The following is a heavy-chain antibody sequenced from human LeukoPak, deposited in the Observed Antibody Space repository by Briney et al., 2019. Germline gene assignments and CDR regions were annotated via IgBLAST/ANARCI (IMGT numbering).Heavy chain of an antibody. CDR3: AKQKSFDYLSPIDS. CDR1: GGSVSSSRYY. V-gene: IGHV4-39*01. Sequence: PSETLSLTCPVSGGSVSSSRYYWGWIRQPPGKGLEWIGSIYYTGSTYYKPSLKSRVTISVDASKNQISLKLSSVTAADTAVYFCAKQKSFDYLSPIDSWGQGTLVTVSS. J-gene: IGHJ4*02. CDR2: IYYTGST. D-gene: IGHD3-9*01.